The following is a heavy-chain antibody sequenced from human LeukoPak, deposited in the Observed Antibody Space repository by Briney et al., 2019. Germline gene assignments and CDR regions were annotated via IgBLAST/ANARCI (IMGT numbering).Heavy chain of an antibody. CDR3: AKDSGSYYPDV. D-gene: IGHD1-26*01. CDR2: ISAYNGNT. J-gene: IGHJ1*01. Sequence: AASVKVSCKASGYTFTSYGISWVRQAPGQGLEWMGWISAYNGNTNYAQKLQGRVTMTTDTSTSTAYMELRSLRSDDTAVYSCAKDSGSYYPDVWGQSTLVTVSS. V-gene: IGHV1-18*01. CDR1: GYTFTSYG.